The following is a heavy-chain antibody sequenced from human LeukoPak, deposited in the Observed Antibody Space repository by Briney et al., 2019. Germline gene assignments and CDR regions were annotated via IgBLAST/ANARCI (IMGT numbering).Heavy chain of an antibody. CDR3: AQKAPYSPGYSQD. Sequence: AETLSLTCTVSGGSITSYFWTWVRQPPGKGLEWIGYIYHSGTTNYNPSLKRRVTISVDTSKSQFSLRLSSVPAADTAVYYCAQKAPYSPGYSQDWGQGTLVTVSS. CDR2: IYHSGTT. J-gene: IGHJ1*01. D-gene: IGHD2-15*01. V-gene: IGHV4-59*01. CDR1: GGSITSYF.